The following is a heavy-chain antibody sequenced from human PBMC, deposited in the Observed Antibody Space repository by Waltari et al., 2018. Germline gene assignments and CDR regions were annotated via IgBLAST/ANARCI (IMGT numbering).Heavy chain of an antibody. J-gene: IGHJ4*02. V-gene: IGHV4-4*07. D-gene: IGHD3-22*01. CDR1: GGAIRSYY. CDR3: ARDVGGGGSGYPFDY. CDR2: IYTSGST. Sequence: QVQLQESGPGLVKPSETLSPTCTVSGGAIRSYYWSRIRQPAGKGLGCIGGIYTSGSTNYNPSLKRRVTMSVDTSKNQFSLKLSSVTAADTAVYYCARDVGGGGSGYPFDYWGQGTLVTVSS.